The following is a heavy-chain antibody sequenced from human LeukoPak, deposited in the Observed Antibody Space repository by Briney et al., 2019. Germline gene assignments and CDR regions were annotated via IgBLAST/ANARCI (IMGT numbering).Heavy chain of an antibody. CDR3: ARDKGPYYDFWSGYYTAQGYYYYMDV. V-gene: IGHV1-69*05. J-gene: IGHJ6*03. D-gene: IGHD3-3*01. CDR2: IIPIFGTA. CDR1: GGTFSSYA. Sequence: GASVTVSFKASGGTFSSYAISWVRQAPGQGLEWMGGIIPIFGTANYAQKFQGRVTITTDESTSTAYKELSSLRSEDTAVYYCARDKGPYYDFWSGYYTAQGYYYYMDVWGKGTTVTVSS.